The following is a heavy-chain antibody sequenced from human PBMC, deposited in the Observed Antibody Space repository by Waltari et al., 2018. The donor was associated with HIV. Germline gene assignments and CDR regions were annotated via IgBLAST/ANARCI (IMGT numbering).Heavy chain of an antibody. CDR1: GYTFTSYD. V-gene: IGHV1-8*01. J-gene: IGHJ4*02. Sequence: QVQLVQSGAEVKKPGASVKVSCKAAGYTFTSYDIHWARQATGQGLEWMGWMNPNSGNTGYAQKFQGRVTMTRNTSISTAYMELSSLISEDTAVYYCARNMVTTRQYDYWGQGSLVTVSS. D-gene: IGHD4-17*01. CDR3: ARNMVTTRQYDY. CDR2: MNPNSGNT.